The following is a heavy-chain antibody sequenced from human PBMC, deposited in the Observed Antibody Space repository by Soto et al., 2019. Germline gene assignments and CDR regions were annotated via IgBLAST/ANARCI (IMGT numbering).Heavy chain of an antibody. CDR2: IIPIFGTA. D-gene: IGHD1-20*01. J-gene: IGHJ4*02. CDR1: GGTFSSYA. Sequence: SVKVSCKAAGGTFSSYAISWVRQAPGQGLEWMGGIIPIFGTANYAQKFQGRVTITADKSTSTAYMELSSLRSDDTAVYYCARDGGITGTGGPIKYYFDYWGQGTVVTVSS. V-gene: IGHV1-69*06. CDR3: ARDGGITGTGGPIKYYFDY.